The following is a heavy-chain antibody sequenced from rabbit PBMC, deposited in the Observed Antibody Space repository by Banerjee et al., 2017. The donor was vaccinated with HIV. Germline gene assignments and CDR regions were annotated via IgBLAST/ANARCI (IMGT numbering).Heavy chain of an antibody. CDR2: IYNGDGST. V-gene: IGHV1S45*01. J-gene: IGHJ4*01. CDR3: ARRDYGSSSYYDL. D-gene: IGHD8-1*01. Sequence: QEQLEESGGDLVKPEGSLTLTCTASGFSFSSSNWICWVRQAPGKGPEWIACIYNGDGSTYYASWAKGRFTIAKTSSTTVTLQMTSLTAADTATYLCARRDYGSSSYYDLWGQGTLVTVS. CDR1: GFSFSSSNW.